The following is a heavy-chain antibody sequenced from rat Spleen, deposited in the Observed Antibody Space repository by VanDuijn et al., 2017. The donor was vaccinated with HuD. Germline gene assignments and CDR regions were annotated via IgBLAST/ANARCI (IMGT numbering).Heavy chain of an antibody. J-gene: IGHJ3*01. V-gene: IGHV2-41*01. CDR2: IWNSGGT. CDR3: AREGPFNPFAY. D-gene: IGHD1-3*01. CDR1: GFSLTSYN. Sequence: QVQLKESGPGLVQPSQTLSLTCTVAGFSLTSYNVHWVRQPPGKGLEWMGVIWNSGGTRYNSALKSRLNITKDTSKSQVFLEMNSLQTEDTAMYFCAREGPFNPFAYWGQGTLVTVSS.